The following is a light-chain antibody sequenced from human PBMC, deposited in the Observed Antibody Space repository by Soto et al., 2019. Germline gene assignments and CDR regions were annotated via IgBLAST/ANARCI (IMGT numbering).Light chain of an antibody. J-gene: IGLJ1*01. V-gene: IGLV1-36*01. CDR2: YDN. CDR1: GCKVGNNA. CDR3: ASWDDSLNAYV. Sequence: QSVLTQPPSVSEAPRQRVTICCCLRGCKVGNNAVNWYQQLPGQAPKIVIYYDNLLTSGVSDRFSGSKSGISASLAISDLQSDDEADYYCASWDDSLNAYVFGPGTKVTVL.